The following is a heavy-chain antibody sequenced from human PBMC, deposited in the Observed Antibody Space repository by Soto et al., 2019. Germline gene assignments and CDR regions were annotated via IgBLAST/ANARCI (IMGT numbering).Heavy chain of an antibody. V-gene: IGHV4-4*02. J-gene: IGHJ5*02. D-gene: IGHD3-3*01. CDR3: ARGNDNADFWTAWSLDP. Sequence: PSETLSLTCTVSGGSISNDDWWSWVRQPPGKGLEWIGGMYETGTTNYSPSLKSRATISIDNSNNQVSLRLRSVTAADTAVYYCARGNDNADFWTAWSLDPWGQGTLVTVSS. CDR1: GGSISNDDW. CDR2: MYETGTT.